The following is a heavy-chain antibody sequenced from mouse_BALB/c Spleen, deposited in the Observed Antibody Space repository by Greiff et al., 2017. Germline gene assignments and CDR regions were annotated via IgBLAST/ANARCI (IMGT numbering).Heavy chain of an antibody. J-gene: IGHJ3*01. CDR3: ARQGEGYYGYSWFAY. Sequence: EVKVVESGGGLVKLGGSLKLSCAASGFTFSSYYMSWVRQTPEKRLELVAAINSNGGSTYYPDTVKGRFTISRDNAKNTLYLQMSSLKSEDTALYYCARQGEGYYGYSWFAYWGQGTLVTVSA. D-gene: IGHD1-2*01. CDR1: GFTFSSYY. V-gene: IGHV5-6-2*01. CDR2: INSNGGST.